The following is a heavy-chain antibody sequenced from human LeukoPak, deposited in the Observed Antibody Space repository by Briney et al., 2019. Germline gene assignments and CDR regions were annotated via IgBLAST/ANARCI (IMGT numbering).Heavy chain of an antibody. CDR2: ISGSGGST. J-gene: IGHJ4*02. CDR1: GITFSFYA. D-gene: IGHD3-10*01. CDR3: AKDGAMVRGFYDY. V-gene: IGHV3-23*01. Sequence: PGGSLRLSCAASGITFSFYAMSWVRQAPGKGLEWVSAISGSGGSTYYADSVKGRFTISRDNSKNTLYLQMNSLRAEDTVVYYCAKDGAMVRGFYDYWGQGTLVTVSS.